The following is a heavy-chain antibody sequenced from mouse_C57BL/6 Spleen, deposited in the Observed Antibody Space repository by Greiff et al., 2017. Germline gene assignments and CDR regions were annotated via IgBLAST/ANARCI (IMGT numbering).Heavy chain of an antibody. CDR2: ISSGSSTI. V-gene: IGHV5-17*01. CDR1: GFTFSDYG. D-gene: IGHD2-4*01. Sequence: EVQVVESGGGLVKPGGSLKLSCAASGFTFSDYGMHWVRQAPEKGLEWVAYISSGSSTIYYADTVKGRFTISRDNAKNTLFLQMTSLRSEDTAMYYCARRVDYDGGYYFDYWGQGTTLTVSS. CDR3: ARRVDYDGGYYFDY. J-gene: IGHJ2*01.